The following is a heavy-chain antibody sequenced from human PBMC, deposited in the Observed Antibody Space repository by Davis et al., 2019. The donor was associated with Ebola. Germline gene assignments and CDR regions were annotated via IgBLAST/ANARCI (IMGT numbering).Heavy chain of an antibody. Sequence: HTGGSLRLSCAASGFTFSSYSLNWVRQAPGKGLVWVSRVNSDGSSITYADSVKGRFTISRDNAKNTLYLQMNSLTAEDTAVYYCARGGDCTRTNCDNWFDPWGQGTLVTVSS. CDR2: VNSDGSSI. CDR3: ARGGDCTRTNCDNWFDP. D-gene: IGHD2-2*01. V-gene: IGHV3-74*01. CDR1: GFTFSSYS. J-gene: IGHJ5*02.